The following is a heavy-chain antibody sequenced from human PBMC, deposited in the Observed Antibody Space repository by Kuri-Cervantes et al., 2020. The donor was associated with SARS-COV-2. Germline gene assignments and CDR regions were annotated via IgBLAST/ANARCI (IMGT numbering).Heavy chain of an antibody. J-gene: IGHJ6*02. CDR2: ISYDGSNK. Sequence: GESLKISCVASGFSVSNNYMSWVRQAPGKGLEWVAVISYDGSNKYYADSVKGRFTISRDNSKNTLYLQMNSLRAEDTAVYYWAKDFNWRYPDYYYYGMDVWGQGTTVTVSS. CDR1: GFSVSNNY. D-gene: IGHD3-9*01. V-gene: IGHV3-30*18. CDR3: AKDFNWRYPDYYYYGMDV.